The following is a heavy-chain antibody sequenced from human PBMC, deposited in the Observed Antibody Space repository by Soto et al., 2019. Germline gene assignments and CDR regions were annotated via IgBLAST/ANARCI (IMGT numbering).Heavy chain of an antibody. Sequence: QVQLVQSGAEVKKPGSSVKVSCKASGGTFSSYAISWVRQAPGPGLEWMGGIIPIFGTAKYAQKFQGRVTITADESTSTAYMELSSLGAEDTAVYYCARMQLVAAVGAAWFVPWGQGTLVTLSS. CDR2: IIPIFGTA. CDR3: ARMQLVAAVGAAWFVP. CDR1: GGTFSSYA. D-gene: IGHD6-13*01. J-gene: IGHJ5*02. V-gene: IGHV1-69*12.